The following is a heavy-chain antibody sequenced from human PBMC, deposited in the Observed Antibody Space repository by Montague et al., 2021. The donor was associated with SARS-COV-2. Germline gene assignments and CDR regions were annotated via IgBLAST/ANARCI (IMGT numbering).Heavy chain of an antibody. Sequence: SETLSLTSAVYGGSFSDYYWSWIRQPPGKGLEWIGEINHSGSTHYNPSLKSRVTISVDTSKNQFSLKLSSVTAADTAVYYCARGTEYGSGIYSHYYYDHWGQGTLVTVSS. D-gene: IGHD3-10*01. CDR2: INHSGST. CDR3: ARGTEYGSGIYSHYYYDH. V-gene: IGHV4-34*01. CDR1: GGSFSDYY. J-gene: IGHJ4*02.